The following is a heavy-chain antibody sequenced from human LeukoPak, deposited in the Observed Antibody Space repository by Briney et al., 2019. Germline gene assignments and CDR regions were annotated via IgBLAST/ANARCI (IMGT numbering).Heavy chain of an antibody. D-gene: IGHD7-27*01. V-gene: IGHV5-51*01. CDR1: GYSFTSYW. Sequence: GESLKISCQGSGYSFTSYWIGWLRQTPGKGLEWMGVIYPYDSEIRYSPSFQGQVTISADKSISTAYLQWSSLKASGTAMYYCARPNWARRYFDYWGQGTLVTVSS. CDR2: IYPYDSEI. CDR3: ARPNWARRYFDY. J-gene: IGHJ4*03.